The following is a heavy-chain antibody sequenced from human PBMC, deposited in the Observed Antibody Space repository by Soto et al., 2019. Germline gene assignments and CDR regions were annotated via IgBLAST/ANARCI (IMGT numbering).Heavy chain of an antibody. Sequence: HVQLQESGPGLVKPSQTLSLTCTVSGGSISSGGYYWSWIRQHPGKGLEWIGYIYYSGSTYYNPSLKSRVTISVDTSKNQFSLKLSSVTAADTAVYYCARVSGTQLLRAYYFDYWGQGTLVTVSS. D-gene: IGHD2-15*01. CDR3: ARVSGTQLLRAYYFDY. J-gene: IGHJ4*02. CDR1: GGSISSGGYY. CDR2: IYYSGST. V-gene: IGHV4-31*03.